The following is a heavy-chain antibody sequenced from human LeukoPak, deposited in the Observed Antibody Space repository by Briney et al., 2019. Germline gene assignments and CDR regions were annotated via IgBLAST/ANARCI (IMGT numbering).Heavy chain of an antibody. Sequence: SVTLSLTCTVSGGSISSYYWSWIRQPAGKGLEWIGRIYTSGSTNYNPSLKSRVTISVDKSKNQFSLKLSSVTAADTAVYYCAREFQQWLVYGAFDIWGQGTMVTVSS. J-gene: IGHJ3*02. D-gene: IGHD6-19*01. CDR1: GGSISSYY. CDR2: IYTSGST. V-gene: IGHV4-4*07. CDR3: AREFQQWLVYGAFDI.